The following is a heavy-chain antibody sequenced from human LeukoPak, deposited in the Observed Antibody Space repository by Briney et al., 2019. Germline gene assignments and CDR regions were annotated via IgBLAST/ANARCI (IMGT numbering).Heavy chain of an antibody. CDR3: AKVPLEWELPDYYFDY. J-gene: IGHJ4*02. CDR1: GFTFSSYA. D-gene: IGHD1-26*01. Sequence: GGSLRLSCAASGFTFSSYAMSWVRQAPGKGLDWVSAISGSGGSTYYADSVKGRFTISRDNSKNTLYLQMNSLRAEDTAVYYCAKVPLEWELPDYYFDYWGQGTLVTVSS. V-gene: IGHV3-23*01. CDR2: ISGSGGST.